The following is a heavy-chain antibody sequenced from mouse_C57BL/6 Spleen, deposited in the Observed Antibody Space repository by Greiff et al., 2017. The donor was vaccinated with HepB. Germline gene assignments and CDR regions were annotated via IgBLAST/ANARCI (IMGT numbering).Heavy chain of an antibody. CDR1: GYAFSSSW. D-gene: IGHD2-2*01. CDR3: ASLGYPFAY. Sequence: VQGVESGPELVKPGASVKISCKASGYAFSSSWMNWVKQRPGKGLEWIGRIYPGDGDTNYNGKFKGKATLTADKSSSTAYMQLSSLTSEDSAVYFCASLGYPFAYWGQGTLVTVSA. CDR2: IYPGDGDT. J-gene: IGHJ3*01. V-gene: IGHV1-82*01.